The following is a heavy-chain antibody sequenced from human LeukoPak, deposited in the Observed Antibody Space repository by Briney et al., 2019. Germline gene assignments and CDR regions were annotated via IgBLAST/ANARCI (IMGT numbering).Heavy chain of an antibody. CDR2: ISWNSGNI. V-gene: IGHV3-9*01. J-gene: IGHJ5*01. CDR3: AKVDGYNSGWYDS. D-gene: IGHD6-19*01. CDR1: GFTFDDYG. Sequence: PGGSLRLSCAASGFTFDDYGMHWVRQPPGKGLEWVSGISWNSGNIGYADSVKGRFTISRDNAKNSLYQRMDILKPEDTAFYYCAKVDGYNSGWYDSWGQGTLVTVSS.